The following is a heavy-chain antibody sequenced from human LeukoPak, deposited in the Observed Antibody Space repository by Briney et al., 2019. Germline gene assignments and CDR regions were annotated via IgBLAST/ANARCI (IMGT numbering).Heavy chain of an antibody. CDR3: AHKTHYDSGIDY. J-gene: IGHJ4*02. CDR2: IYWDDDK. V-gene: IGHV2-5*02. D-gene: IGHD3-22*01. Sequence: SGPTLVNPTQTLTLTCTFSGFSLSTSGVGVGWIRQPPGKALEWLALIYWDDDKRYSPSLKSRLTITKDTSKNQVVLTMTNMDPVDTATYYCAHKTHYDSGIDYWGQGTLVTVSS. CDR1: GFSLSTSGVG.